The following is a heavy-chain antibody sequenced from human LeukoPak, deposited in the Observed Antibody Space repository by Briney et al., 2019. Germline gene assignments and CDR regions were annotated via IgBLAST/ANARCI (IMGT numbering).Heavy chain of an antibody. V-gene: IGHV3-23*01. Sequence: GGSLRLSCAASGFTFSSNAMSWVRQAPGKGLEWVSAISGSGGSTYYADSVKGRFAISRDNSKNTLYLQMNSLRAEDTAVYYCAKEGIVVVPAAMDYWGQGTLVTVSS. CDR3: AKEGIVVVPAAMDY. J-gene: IGHJ4*02. D-gene: IGHD2-2*01. CDR1: GFTFSSNA. CDR2: ISGSGGST.